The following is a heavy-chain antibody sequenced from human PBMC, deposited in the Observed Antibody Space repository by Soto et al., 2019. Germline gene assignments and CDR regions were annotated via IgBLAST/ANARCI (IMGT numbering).Heavy chain of an antibody. Sequence: SETLSLTCTVSGASFSPNYWAWIRQPPGKGLEWIGYIYYAGTTRYNPSLESRVTISLDTSKNQFSLRLSSVTAADTALYFCVTDSNSRVVGVTLFDYWGQGTLVTVS. V-gene: IGHV4-59*12. CDR1: GASFSPNY. J-gene: IGHJ4*02. CDR2: IYYAGTT. CDR3: VTDSNSRVVGVTLFDY. D-gene: IGHD3-10*01.